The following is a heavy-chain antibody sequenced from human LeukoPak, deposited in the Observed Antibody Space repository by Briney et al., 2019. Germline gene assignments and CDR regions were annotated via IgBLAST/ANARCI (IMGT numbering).Heavy chain of an antibody. J-gene: IGHJ6*02. CDR1: GFTFSSYG. Sequence: GGSLRLSCAASGFTFSSYGMHWVRQAPGKGLEGVAVIWYDGSNKYYADSVKGRFTISRDNSKNTLYLQMNSLRAEDTAVYYCARDLTYYYDSSGYYTKTLYYYYGMDVWGQGTTVTVSS. D-gene: IGHD3-22*01. CDR3: ARDLTYYYDSSGYYTKTLYYYYGMDV. CDR2: IWYDGSNK. V-gene: IGHV3-33*01.